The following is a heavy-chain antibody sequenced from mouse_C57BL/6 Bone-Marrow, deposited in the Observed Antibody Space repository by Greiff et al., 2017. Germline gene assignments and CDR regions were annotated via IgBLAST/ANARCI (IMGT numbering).Heavy chain of an antibody. CDR1: GYTFTSYW. Sequence: QVQLQQPGAELVMPGASVKLSCKASGYTFTSYWMHWVKQRPGQGLEWIGEIDPSDSYTNYNQKFKSKSTLTVDKSSSTAYMQLSSLTSEDSAVYDCARGGSNYPAWFAYWGQGTLVTVSA. CDR3: ARGGSNYPAWFAY. D-gene: IGHD2-5*01. J-gene: IGHJ3*01. V-gene: IGHV1-69*01. CDR2: IDPSDSYT.